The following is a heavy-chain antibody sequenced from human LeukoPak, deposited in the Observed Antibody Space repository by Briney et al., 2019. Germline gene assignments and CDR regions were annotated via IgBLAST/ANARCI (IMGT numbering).Heavy chain of an antibody. J-gene: IGHJ6*02. CDR2: ISSISSYI. CDR3: ARVRGDGADVYYYYYGMDV. Sequence: GGSLGLSCAASGLTFIDYYMSWIRQAPGKGLEWVSSISSISSYIYYADSVKGRFTISRDNSKNTLYLQMNSLRAEDTAVYYCARVRGDGADVYYYYYGMDVWGQGTTVTVSS. D-gene: IGHD4-17*01. CDR1: GLTFIDYY. V-gene: IGHV3-11*06.